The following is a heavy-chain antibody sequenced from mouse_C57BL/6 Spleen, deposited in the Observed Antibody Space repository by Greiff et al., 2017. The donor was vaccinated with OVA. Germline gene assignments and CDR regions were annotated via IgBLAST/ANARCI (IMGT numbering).Heavy chain of an antibody. D-gene: IGHD1-1*01. CDR3: ARDSDSYYGSSYWFAY. J-gene: IGHJ3*01. V-gene: IGHV5-4*01. Sequence: EVKLMESGGGLVKPGGSLKLSCAASGFTFSSYAMSWVRQTPEKRLEWVATISDGGSYTYYPDNVKGRFTISRDNAKNNLYLQMSHLKSEDTAMYYCARDSDSYYGSSYWFAYWGQGTLVTVSA. CDR2: ISDGGSYT. CDR1: GFTFSSYA.